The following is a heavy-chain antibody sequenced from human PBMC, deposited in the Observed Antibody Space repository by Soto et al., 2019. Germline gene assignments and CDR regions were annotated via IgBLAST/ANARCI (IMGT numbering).Heavy chain of an antibody. CDR2: IYYSGIT. D-gene: IGHD2-2*01. Sequence: SETLSLTCTVSGGSISSSSYYWGWIRQPPGKGLEWIGSIYYSGITYYNPSLQSRVTISVDRSNNQFSLKLSSVTAADTAVYYCARVPDRWGQGTLVTVS. V-gene: IGHV4-39*07. J-gene: IGHJ5*02. CDR1: GGSISSSSYY. CDR3: ARVPDR.